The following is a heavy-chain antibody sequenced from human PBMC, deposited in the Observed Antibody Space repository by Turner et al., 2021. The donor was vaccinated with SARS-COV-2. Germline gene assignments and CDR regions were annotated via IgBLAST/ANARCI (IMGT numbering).Heavy chain of an antibody. CDR2: IYSGGST. J-gene: IGHJ4*02. CDR1: GFTVSSNY. V-gene: IGHV3-53*02. D-gene: IGHD4-17*01. Sequence: EVQLVETGGGLNQPGGSLRLSCAASGFTVSSNYMSWVRQAPGKGLEWVSVIYSGGSTYYADSVKGRFTISRDNSKNTLYLQMNSLRAEDTDVYYCARDYGDFYFDYWGQGTLVTVSS. CDR3: ARDYGDFYFDY.